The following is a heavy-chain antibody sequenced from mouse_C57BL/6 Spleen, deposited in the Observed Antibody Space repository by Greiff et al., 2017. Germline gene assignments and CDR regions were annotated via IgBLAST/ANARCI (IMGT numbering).Heavy chain of an antibody. V-gene: IGHV1-4*01. D-gene: IGHD1-1*02. J-gene: IGHJ2*01. CDR1: GYTFTSYT. CDR2: FNPSSGYT. CDR3: ARWGGYYFDY. Sequence: QVQLQQSGAELARPGASVKMSCKASGYTFTSYTMHWVKQRPGQGLEWIGYFNPSSGYTKYNQKFKDKATLTVDKSSSPVYLQLSSLTAEDSAVYYCARWGGYYFDYWGQGTTLTVSS.